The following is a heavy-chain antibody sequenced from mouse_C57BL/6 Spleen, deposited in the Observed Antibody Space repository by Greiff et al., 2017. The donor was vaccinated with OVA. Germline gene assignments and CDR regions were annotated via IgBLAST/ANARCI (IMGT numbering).Heavy chain of an antibody. V-gene: IGHV1-82*01. D-gene: IGHD2-4*01. Sequence: QVQLQQSGPELVKPGASVKISCKASGYAFSSSWMNWVKQRPGKGLEWIGRIYPGDGDTNYNGKFKGKATLTADKSSSTAYMQLSSLTSEDSAVYFGACYDSLGGWDYWGKGTTLTVSS. J-gene: IGHJ2*01. CDR1: GYAFSSSW. CDR2: IYPGDGDT. CDR3: ACYDSLGGWDY.